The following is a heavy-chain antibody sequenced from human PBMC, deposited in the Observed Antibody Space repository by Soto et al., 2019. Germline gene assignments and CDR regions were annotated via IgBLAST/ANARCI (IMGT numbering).Heavy chain of an antibody. V-gene: IGHV6-1*01. CDR2: TYYRSRWYN. CDR1: GDSVSSNSAA. J-gene: IGHJ6*03. D-gene: IGHD1-7*01. Sequence: QVQLQQSGPGLVRPSQTLSLTCAISGDSVSSNSAAWNWIRQSPSRGLEWLGRTYYRSRWYNDYAVSVKSRITVNPDTSKNQFSLHLNSVPPEDTAVYYCAGTPSLQWYYMDVWDKGTTVTVSS. CDR3: AGTPSLQWYYMDV.